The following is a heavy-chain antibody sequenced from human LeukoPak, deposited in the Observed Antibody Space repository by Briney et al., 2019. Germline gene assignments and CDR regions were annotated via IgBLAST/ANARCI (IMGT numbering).Heavy chain of an antibody. J-gene: IGHJ3*02. D-gene: IGHD3-9*01. V-gene: IGHV3-30*18. CDR2: ISYDVNNK. CDR3: AKDGSRGYDILTGYSPASWDI. Sequence: GGSLRLSCAASGFSFRSYGMHWVRQAPGKGLEWVALISYDVNNKYYVDSVKGRFTISRDHSKNTLYLQMHSLRAEDTAVYYCAKDGSRGYDILTGYSPASWDIWGQGTMVTVSS. CDR1: GFSFRSYG.